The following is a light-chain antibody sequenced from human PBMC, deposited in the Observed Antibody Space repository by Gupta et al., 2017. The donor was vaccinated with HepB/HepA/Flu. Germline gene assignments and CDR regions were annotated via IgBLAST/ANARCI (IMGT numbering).Light chain of an antibody. CDR1: SSNIGSNY. Sequence: QSVLTQPPSASGTPRQRVTISCSGSSSNIGSNYVYWYQQLPGTAPKLLIYKNNQRPSGVPDRFSASKSGTSASLAISGLRSEDEADYYCVAWDDSLSGYVFGPGTKVTVL. CDR2: KNN. CDR3: VAWDDSLSGYV. V-gene: IGLV1-47*01. J-gene: IGLJ1*01.